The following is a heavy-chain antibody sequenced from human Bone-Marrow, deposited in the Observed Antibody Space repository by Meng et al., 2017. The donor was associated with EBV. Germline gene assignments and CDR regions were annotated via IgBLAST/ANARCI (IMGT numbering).Heavy chain of an antibody. V-gene: IGHV1-69*01. D-gene: IGHD3-10*01. CDR2: LIPMSDAP. Sequence: VQLVQSGAEVEKLGSAVKVSCKTCGGSFRSDAISWVRQAPGQGLEWMGGLIPMSDAPHYAQKFQGRVTITADESTSTHYMDLSGLRSEDTAVYYCASESGRGFTPDYWGQGTLVTVSS. J-gene: IGHJ4*02. CDR1: GGSFRSDA. CDR3: ASESGRGFTPDY.